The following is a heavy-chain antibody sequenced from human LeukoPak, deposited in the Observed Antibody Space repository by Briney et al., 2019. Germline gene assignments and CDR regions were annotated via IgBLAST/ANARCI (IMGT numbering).Heavy chain of an antibody. D-gene: IGHD2-8*01. CDR3: ARVLGCTNGVCHDAFDI. V-gene: IGHV3-7*01. CDR2: IKEDGGEK. Sequence: PGGSLRLSCAASGFTVSSNYMSWVRQAPGKGLEWVANIKEDGGEKFHVDSVKGRFTISRDNAKKSLYLQMNSLRAEDTAVYFCARVLGCTNGVCHDAFDIWGQGTVVTVSS. CDR1: GFTVSSNY. J-gene: IGHJ3*02.